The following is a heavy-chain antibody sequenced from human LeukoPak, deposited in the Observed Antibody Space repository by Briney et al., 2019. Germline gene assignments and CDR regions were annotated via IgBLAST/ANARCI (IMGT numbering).Heavy chain of an antibody. D-gene: IGHD3-22*01. J-gene: IGHJ4*02. Sequence: PGGSLRLSCAASGFTFSSYWMHWVRQAPGKGLVWVSRINSDGSSTSYADSVKGRFTISRDNAKNTLYLQMNSLRAGDTAVYYCARAYYYDSSGLFDYWGQGTLVTVSS. V-gene: IGHV3-74*01. CDR2: INSDGSST. CDR3: ARAYYYDSSGLFDY. CDR1: GFTFSSYW.